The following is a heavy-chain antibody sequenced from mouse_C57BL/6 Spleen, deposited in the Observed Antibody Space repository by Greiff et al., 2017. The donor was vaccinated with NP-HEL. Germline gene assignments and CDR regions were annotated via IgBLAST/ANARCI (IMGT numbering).Heavy chain of an antibody. D-gene: IGHD3-3*01. CDR1: GYTFTSYG. Sequence: QVQLQQSGAELARPGASVKLSCKASGYTFTSYGISWVKQRTGQGLEWIGEIYPRSGNTYYNEKFKGKATLTADKSSSTAYMELRSLTSEDSAVYFCARGTLAYWGQGTLVTVSA. CDR3: ARGTLAY. J-gene: IGHJ3*01. CDR2: IYPRSGNT. V-gene: IGHV1-81*01.